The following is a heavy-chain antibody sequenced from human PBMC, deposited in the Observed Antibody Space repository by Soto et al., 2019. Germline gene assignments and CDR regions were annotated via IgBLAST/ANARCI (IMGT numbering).Heavy chain of an antibody. D-gene: IGHD6-19*01. J-gene: IGHJ6*02. CDR2: IIPIFGTI. V-gene: IGHV1-69*12. CDR1: GGTFRTYA. Sequence: QVQLRQSGAEVKKPGSSVRVSCEASGGTFRTYAISWVRQAPGQGLEWMGEIIPIFGTINYAQKFQGRLTITADESTATVYMDLRSLRSDDTALYYCAKGAVAGTPTSYYYYGMDVWGQGTTVTVSS. CDR3: AKGAVAGTPTSYYYYGMDV.